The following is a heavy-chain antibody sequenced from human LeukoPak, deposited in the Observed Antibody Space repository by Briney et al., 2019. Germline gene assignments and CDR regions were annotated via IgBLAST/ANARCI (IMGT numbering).Heavy chain of an antibody. CDR2: IIPIFGTA. J-gene: IGHJ5*02. CDR3: ATSFNFYGSGSYYRFDP. Sequence: SVKVSCKASGGTFSSYTFSWVRQAPGQGLEWMGGIIPIFGTANYAQKFQGRVTITADESTSTAYMELSSLRSEDTAVYYCATSFNFYGSGSYYRFDPWGQGTLVTVSS. V-gene: IGHV1-69*13. CDR1: GGTFSSYT. D-gene: IGHD3-10*01.